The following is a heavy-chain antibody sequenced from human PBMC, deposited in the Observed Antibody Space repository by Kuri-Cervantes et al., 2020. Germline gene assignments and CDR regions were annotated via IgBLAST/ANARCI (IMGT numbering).Heavy chain of an antibody. V-gene: IGHV3-30-3*01. CDR3: AKGLVAATRYGMDV. CDR1: GFTFSSHA. CDR2: ISYDGSNK. D-gene: IGHD2-15*01. Sequence: GGSLRLSCAASGFTFSSHAMHWVRQAPGKGLEWVAVISYDGSNKYYADSVKGRFTISRDNAKNSLYLQMNSLRAEDTALYYCAKGLVAATRYGMDVWGQGTTVTVSS. J-gene: IGHJ6*02.